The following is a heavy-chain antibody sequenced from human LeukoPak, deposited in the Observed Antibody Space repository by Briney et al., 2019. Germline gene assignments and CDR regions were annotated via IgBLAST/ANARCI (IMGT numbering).Heavy chain of an antibody. CDR2: ISGSGGST. D-gene: IGHD3-10*01. CDR3: AKDRFGGLYYFGMDG. V-gene: IGHV3-23*01. CDR1: GFTFSSYA. Sequence: PSGGSLRLSCAASGFTFSSYAMSWVRQAPGKGLEWVSAISGSGGSTYYADSVKGRFTISRDNSKNTLYLQMNSLRAEDTAVYYCAKDRFGGLYYFGMDGGGQGTTVTVSS. J-gene: IGHJ6*02.